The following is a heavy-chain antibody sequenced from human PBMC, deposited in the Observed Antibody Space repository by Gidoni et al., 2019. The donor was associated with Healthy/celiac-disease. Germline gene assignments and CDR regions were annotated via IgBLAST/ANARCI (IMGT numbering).Heavy chain of an antibody. Sequence: QVQLQESGPGLVKPSQTLSRTGTVPGGSISSGGYYWSWLRQHPGKGRAWIGYIYYSGRTYYNPSLKSRVTISVDTSKNQFSLKLSSVTAADTAVYYCARDGNGDGYNSDAFDIWGQGTMVTVSS. V-gene: IGHV4-31*03. J-gene: IGHJ3*02. CDR2: IYYSGRT. D-gene: IGHD1-1*01. CDR3: ARDGNGDGYNSDAFDI. CDR1: GGSISSGGYY.